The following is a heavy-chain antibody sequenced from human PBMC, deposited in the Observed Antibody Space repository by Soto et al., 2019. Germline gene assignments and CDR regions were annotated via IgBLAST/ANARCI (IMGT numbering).Heavy chain of an antibody. J-gene: IGHJ5*01. V-gene: IGHV3-23*01. D-gene: IGHD3-3*01. CDR1: GFTFDSHA. Sequence: EVQLLESGGGLVQPGGSLRLSCVASGFTFDSHAMTWVRQAPGKGLEWVSTVTGSGRSTYYGDSVKGRFTISRDKSKNTVSLQMTSLRAEATAVYYCAQNEAYYDFWGASDGFDSWGQGTVVTVSS. CDR2: VTGSGRST. CDR3: AQNEAYYDFWGASDGFDS.